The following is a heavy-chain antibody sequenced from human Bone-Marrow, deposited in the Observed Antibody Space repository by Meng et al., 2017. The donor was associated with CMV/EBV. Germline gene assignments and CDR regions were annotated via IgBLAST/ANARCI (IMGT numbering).Heavy chain of an antibody. Sequence: GESLKISCEASELTVSSNYMSWVRQAPGKGLEWVSAIYVGGSTYYADSVKGRFTISRDNLKNTVRLQMNSLRGEDTAVYYCARAKSYGGSFIFDYWGQGTLVTVSS. CDR3: ARAKSYGGSFIFDY. CDR2: IYVGGST. D-gene: IGHD1-26*01. J-gene: IGHJ4*02. CDR1: ELTVSSNY. V-gene: IGHV3-66*02.